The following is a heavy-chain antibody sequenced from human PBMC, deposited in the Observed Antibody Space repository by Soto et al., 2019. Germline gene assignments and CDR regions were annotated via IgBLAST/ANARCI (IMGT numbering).Heavy chain of an antibody. CDR2: IYYSGST. J-gene: IGHJ4*02. CDR3: ARLDTTMVGFDY. V-gene: IGHV4-31*03. Sequence: SETLSLTCIVSGGSISSVGNYWSWIRQHPGKGLGWIGYIYYSGSTYYNPSLETRISISVDTSKNQFSLKLSSVTAADTAVYYCARLDTTMVGFDYWGQGTLVTVSS. CDR1: GGSISSVGNY. D-gene: IGHD5-18*01.